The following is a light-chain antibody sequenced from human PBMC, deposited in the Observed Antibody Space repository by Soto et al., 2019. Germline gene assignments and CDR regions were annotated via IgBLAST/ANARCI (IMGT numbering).Light chain of an antibody. CDR2: EGS. V-gene: IGLV2-23*01. Sequence: QSALTQPASVSGSPGQSITISCTGTSSDVGSYNLVSWYQQHSGKSPKLMIYEGSKRPSGVSNRFSGYKSGNTASLTISGLPAEDEADYYCCSNAGSRVFGGGTKRTVL. J-gene: IGLJ3*02. CDR1: SSDVGSYNL. CDR3: CSNAGSRV.